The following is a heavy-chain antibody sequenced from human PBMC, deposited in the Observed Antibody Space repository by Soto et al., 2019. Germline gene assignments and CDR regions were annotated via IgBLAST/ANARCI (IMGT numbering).Heavy chain of an antibody. J-gene: IGHJ4*02. V-gene: IGHV5-51*01. CDR2: IYPGDSDT. D-gene: IGHD3-10*01. CDR1: GYSFTTYW. Sequence: GESLKISCKVSGYSFTTYWIGWVRQMPGKGLEWMGIIYPGDSDTRYSPSFQGQVTISADKSISTAYLQWSSLQASDTAIYFCAKRWGDTYSSGHYFFDYWGQGTLVTVSS. CDR3: AKRWGDTYSSGHYFFDY.